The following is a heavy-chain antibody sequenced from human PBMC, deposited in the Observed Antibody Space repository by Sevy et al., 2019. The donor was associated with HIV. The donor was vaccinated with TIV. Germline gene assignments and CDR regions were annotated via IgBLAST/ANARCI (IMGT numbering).Heavy chain of an antibody. Sequence: ASVKVSCKASGYSFTGYYVHWLRQAPGQGLEWMGWINPGTGGTYFARRFQDRVTLTTGKSITTAFMELNGLTFEDTAVYYCARMGDYADTSSYYPLKYWGQGTLVTVSS. CDR2: INPGTGGT. CDR3: ARMGDYADTSSYYPLKY. V-gene: IGHV1-2*02. J-gene: IGHJ4*02. D-gene: IGHD3-22*01. CDR1: GYSFTGYY.